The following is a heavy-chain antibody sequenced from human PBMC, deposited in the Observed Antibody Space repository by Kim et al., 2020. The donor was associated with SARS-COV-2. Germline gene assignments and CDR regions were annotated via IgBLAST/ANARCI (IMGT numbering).Heavy chain of an antibody. CDR1: GASISSGDSS. Sequence: SETLSLTCAVSGASISSGDSSWAWIRQHPGKALEWVGYIYHTVNTDFNPSLKSRATMSVDTSTNQFSLKLSSVTAADTAVYYCATGPFHYGGQGTLVTV. CDR2: IYHTVNT. CDR3: ATGPFHY. J-gene: IGHJ4*02. V-gene: IGHV4-31*11.